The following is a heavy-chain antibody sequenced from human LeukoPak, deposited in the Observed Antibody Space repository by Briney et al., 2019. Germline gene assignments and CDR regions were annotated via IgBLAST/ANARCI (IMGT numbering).Heavy chain of an antibody. D-gene: IGHD3-22*01. J-gene: IGHJ2*01. CDR1: GFTFSRYG. CDR2: IWYDGSKK. V-gene: IGHV3-30*02. Sequence: GGSLRLSCAASGFTFSRYGMHWVRQAPGKGLEWVAVIWYDGSKKYYADSVKGRFTISRDNSKNTLYLQMNSLRAEDTAVYYCAKNRDRGVPTYYYDSSGSSHFDLWGRGTLVTVSS. CDR3: AKNRDRGVPTYYYDSSGSSHFDL.